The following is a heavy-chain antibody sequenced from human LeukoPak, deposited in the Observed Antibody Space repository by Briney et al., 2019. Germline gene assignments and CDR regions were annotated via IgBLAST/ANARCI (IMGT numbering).Heavy chain of an antibody. CDR1: GFTFSSYS. J-gene: IGHJ4*02. Sequence: TGGSLRLSCAASGFTFSSYSMNWVRQAPGKGLEWVSYISSSSSTIYYADSVKGRFTISRDNAKNSLYLQMNSLRAEDTAVYYCARDRRWIQYTFDYWGQGTLVTVSS. CDR3: ARDRRWIQYTFDY. CDR2: ISSSSSTI. D-gene: IGHD5-18*01. V-gene: IGHV3-48*01.